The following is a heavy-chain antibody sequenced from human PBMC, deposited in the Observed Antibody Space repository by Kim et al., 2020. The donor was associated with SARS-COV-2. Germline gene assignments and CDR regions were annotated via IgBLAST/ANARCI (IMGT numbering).Heavy chain of an antibody. Sequence: GGSLRLSCAASGFTFSSYWMSWVRQAPGKGLEWVANIKQDGSEKYYVDSVKGRFTISRDNAKNSLYLQMNSLRAEDTAVYYCARVPRSAMVSYYYYYGMDVWGQGTTVSVSS. CDR2: IKQDGSEK. CDR1: GFTFSSYW. V-gene: IGHV3-7*01. J-gene: IGHJ6*02. D-gene: IGHD5-18*01. CDR3: ARVPRSAMVSYYYYYGMDV.